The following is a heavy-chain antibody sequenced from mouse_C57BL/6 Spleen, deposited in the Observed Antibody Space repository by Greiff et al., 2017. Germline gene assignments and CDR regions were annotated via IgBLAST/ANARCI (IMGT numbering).Heavy chain of an antibody. Sequence: EVKLVESGGGLVQPKGSLKLSCAASGFSFNTYAMNWVRQAPGKGLEWVARIRSKSNNYATYYADSVKDRFTISRDDSESMLYLQMNNLKTEDTAMYYCVRQSRTGDFDVWGTGTTVTVSS. V-gene: IGHV10-1*01. CDR1: GFSFNTYA. CDR3: VRQSRTGDFDV. J-gene: IGHJ1*03. D-gene: IGHD3-3*01. CDR2: IRSKSNNYAT.